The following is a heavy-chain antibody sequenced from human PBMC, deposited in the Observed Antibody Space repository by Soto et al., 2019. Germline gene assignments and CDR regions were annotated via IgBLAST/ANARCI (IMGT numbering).Heavy chain of an antibody. CDR2: IIPILGIA. CDR1: GGTFSSYT. Sequence: SVKVSCKASGGTFSSYTISWVRQAPGQGLEWMGRIIPILGIANYAQKFQGRVTITADKSTSTAYMELSSLRSEDTAVYYCARDQCSGGSCYRYYYYYMDVWGKGTTVTVSS. CDR3: ARDQCSGGSCYRYYYYYMDV. J-gene: IGHJ6*03. D-gene: IGHD2-15*01. V-gene: IGHV1-69*04.